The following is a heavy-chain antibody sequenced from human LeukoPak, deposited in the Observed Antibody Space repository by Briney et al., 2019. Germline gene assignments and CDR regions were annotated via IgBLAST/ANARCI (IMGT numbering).Heavy chain of an antibody. V-gene: IGHV3-23*01. CDR3: ARAPRWEPIDY. Sequence: PGGSLRLSCAASGFTFSSYAMSWVRQAPGKGLEWVSGISGSGGSTYYADSVKGRFTISRDNSKNTLYVQMNSLRAEDTAVFYCARAPRWEPIDYWGQGTLVTVSS. D-gene: IGHD1-26*01. CDR1: GFTFSSYA. J-gene: IGHJ4*02. CDR2: ISGSGGST.